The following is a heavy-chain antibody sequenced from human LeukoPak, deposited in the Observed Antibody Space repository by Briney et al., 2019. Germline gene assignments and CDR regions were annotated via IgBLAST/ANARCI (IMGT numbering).Heavy chain of an antibody. CDR1: GGSISNYW. D-gene: IGHD6-13*01. CDR2: VFDSGGT. Sequence: SETLSLTCTVSGGSISNYWWSCIRQPPGKGLEWIGYVFDSGGTNYNPSLKSRVTISVDTSKKQFSLKLSSVTAADTAVYHCARGYSSSWNYFDYWGQGTLVTVSS. CDR3: ARGYSSSWNYFDY. V-gene: IGHV4-59*01. J-gene: IGHJ4*02.